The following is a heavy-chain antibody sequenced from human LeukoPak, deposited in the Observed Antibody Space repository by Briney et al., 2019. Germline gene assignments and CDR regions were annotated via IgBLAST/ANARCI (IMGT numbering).Heavy chain of an antibody. D-gene: IGHD3-10*01. Sequence: SETLSLTCTVSGGSISSSSYYWGWIRQPPGTGLEWIGSIYYSGSTYYNPSLKSRVTISVDTSKNQFSLKLSSVTAADTAVYYCARHRPGVVRGATMGFDYWGQGTLVTVSS. J-gene: IGHJ4*02. V-gene: IGHV4-39*01. CDR1: GGSISSSSYY. CDR3: ARHRPGVVRGATMGFDY. CDR2: IYYSGST.